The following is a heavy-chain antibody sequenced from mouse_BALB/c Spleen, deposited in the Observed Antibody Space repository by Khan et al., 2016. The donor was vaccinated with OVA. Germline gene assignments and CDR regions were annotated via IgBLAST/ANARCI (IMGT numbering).Heavy chain of an antibody. Sequence: EVKLLESGPGLVKPSQSLSLTCTVTGYSITSDYAWNWIRQFPGNKLEWMGYISYSGNTKYNPSLKSRISITRDTSKNQFFLQLNSVTTEDTATDYCARIYGGDCDYWGQGTTRTVSS. V-gene: IGHV3-2*02. CDR3: ARIYGGDCDY. D-gene: IGHD1-1*01. J-gene: IGHJ2*01. CDR1: GYSITSDYA. CDR2: ISYSGNT.